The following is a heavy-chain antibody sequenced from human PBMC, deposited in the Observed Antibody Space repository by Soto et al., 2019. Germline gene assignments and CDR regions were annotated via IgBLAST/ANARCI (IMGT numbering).Heavy chain of an antibody. Sequence: ASVKVSCKASGYSFVNYAIHWVRQAPGQRLEWMGWIGAANGNTRSSQKFQGRVTFTRDTSASTAYMELSSLKSEGTALYYCARFYYYASGKDGMDVWGQGTTVTVSS. CDR3: ARFYYYASGKDGMDV. D-gene: IGHD3-10*01. J-gene: IGHJ6*02. CDR2: IGAANGNT. CDR1: GYSFVNYA. V-gene: IGHV1-3*01.